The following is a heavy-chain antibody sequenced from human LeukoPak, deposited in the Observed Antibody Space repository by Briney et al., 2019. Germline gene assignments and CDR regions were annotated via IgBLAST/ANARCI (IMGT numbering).Heavy chain of an antibody. CDR2: INPNSGGT. D-gene: IGHD3-22*01. V-gene: IGHV1-2*02. CDR3: ARPTGYYYDSSGYLGY. Sequence: ASVKVSCKASGYTFTGYYMHWVRQAPGQGLEWMGWINPNSGGTNYAQKFQGRVTMTRDTPISTAYMELSRLRSDDTAVYYCARPTGYYYDSSGYLGYWGQGTLVTVSS. J-gene: IGHJ4*02. CDR1: GYTFTGYY.